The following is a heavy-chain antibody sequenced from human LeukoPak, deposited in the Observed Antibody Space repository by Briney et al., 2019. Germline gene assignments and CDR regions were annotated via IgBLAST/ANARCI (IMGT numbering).Heavy chain of an antibody. Sequence: PSETLSLTCADYTGYFCGYYLGGIRQPPGKGLEWIGEINHGGSTNYSPSLKSRVTISRDVSKKLFSLKLRSMTAADTAVYYCARGPTLPRYYDRSGYYEALDSGGRGTMVTVSS. J-gene: IGHJ3*02. D-gene: IGHD3-22*01. CDR1: TGYFCGYY. CDR3: ARGPTLPRYYDRSGYYEALDS. CDR2: INHGGST. V-gene: IGHV4-34*01.